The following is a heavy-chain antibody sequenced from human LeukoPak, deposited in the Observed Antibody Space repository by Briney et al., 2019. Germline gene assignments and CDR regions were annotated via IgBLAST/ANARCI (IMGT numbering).Heavy chain of an antibody. CDR2: ISGSGGST. D-gene: IGHD2-15*01. CDR1: GFTFGSYA. V-gene: IGHV3-23*01. CDR3: AKDRLQYCSGGSCYSGWFDP. J-gene: IGHJ5*02. Sequence: GSLRLSCAASGFTFGSYAMSSVRQAPGKGLEWVSAISGSGGSTYYADSVKGRFTISRDNSKNTLYLQMNSLRAEDTAVYYCAKDRLQYCSGGSCYSGWFDPWGQGTLVTVSS.